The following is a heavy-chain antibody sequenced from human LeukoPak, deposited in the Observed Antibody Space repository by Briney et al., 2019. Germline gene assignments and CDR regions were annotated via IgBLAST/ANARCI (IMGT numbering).Heavy chain of an antibody. J-gene: IGHJ4*02. V-gene: IGHV3-74*01. CDR1: GFTFSSSW. CDR3: ARGPKGGVDY. CDR2: INGDGSST. Sequence: GGSLRLSCAASGFTFSSSWMHWVRQCPEKGLVWVARINGDGSSTSFADSVKGRFIISRDNAKSTVYLQMNSLSAEDSAVYYCARGPKGGVDYWGQGTLVSVSS.